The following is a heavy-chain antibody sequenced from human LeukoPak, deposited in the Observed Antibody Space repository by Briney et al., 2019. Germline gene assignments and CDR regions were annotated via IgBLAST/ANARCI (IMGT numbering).Heavy chain of an antibody. CDR1: GYTFTGYY. CDR3: ARHGSGRYYPAEGRVDY. Sequence: AASVKVSCKASGYTFTGYYIHWVRQAPGQGLEWMGIINPSVGGTTYARKFQGRVTMTRDTSTSTVYMELSSLRSEDTAVYYCARHGSGRYYPAEGRVDYWGQGTLVTVSS. D-gene: IGHD3-10*01. J-gene: IGHJ4*02. CDR2: INPSVGGT. V-gene: IGHV1-46*03.